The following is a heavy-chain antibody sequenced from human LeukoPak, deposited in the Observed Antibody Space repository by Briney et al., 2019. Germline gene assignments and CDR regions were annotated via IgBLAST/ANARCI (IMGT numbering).Heavy chain of an antibody. CDR3: ARDFSYYYDSSGAYFDY. V-gene: IGHV3-23*01. J-gene: IGHJ4*02. CDR1: GFTFSSYA. Sequence: AGGSLRLSCAASGFTFSSYAMTWVRQAPGKGLEWVSAISGSGGTTFYADSVKGRFTISRDNAESSLFLLMNSLRAEDTAVYYCARDFSYYYDSSGAYFDYWGQGTLVTVSA. D-gene: IGHD3-22*01. CDR2: ISGSGGTT.